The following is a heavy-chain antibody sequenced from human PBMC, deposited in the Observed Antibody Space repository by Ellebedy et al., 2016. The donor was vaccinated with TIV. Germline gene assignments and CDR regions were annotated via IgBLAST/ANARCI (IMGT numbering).Heavy chain of an antibody. D-gene: IGHD1-1*01. J-gene: IGHJ6*02. CDR3: ARTTYPYYTMDV. Sequence: PGGSLRLSCAASGFRFRSYWMTWVRQAPGKGLEWVGNIKEDGREKNYVDSVKGRFTISRDNAKNSLYLQMNSLRAEDTAMYYCARTTYPYYTMDVWGQGTTVTVSS. V-gene: IGHV3-7*01. CDR2: IKEDGREK. CDR1: GFRFRSYW.